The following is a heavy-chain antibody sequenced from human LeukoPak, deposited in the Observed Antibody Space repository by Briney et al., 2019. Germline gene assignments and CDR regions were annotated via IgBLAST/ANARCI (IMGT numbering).Heavy chain of an antibody. Sequence: SETLSLTCSVSGGSISRSTYYWGWIRQPPGKGLEGIVSIYYSGSTYYNPSLKSRVTISVDTSKNQFSLKLNSVTAADTALYYCARHRRSSRGVVVITATPGWFDPWGQGTLVTVSS. D-gene: IGHD2-15*01. CDR1: GGSISRSTYY. CDR2: IYYSGST. CDR3: ARHRRSSRGVVVITATPGWFDP. J-gene: IGHJ5*02. V-gene: IGHV4-39*01.